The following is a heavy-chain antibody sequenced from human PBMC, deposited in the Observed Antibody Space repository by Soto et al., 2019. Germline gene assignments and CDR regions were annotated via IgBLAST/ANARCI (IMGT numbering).Heavy chain of an antibody. V-gene: IGHV3-48*01. CDR3: ARDSRRLDY. CDR2: ISSSSNSI. J-gene: IGHJ4*02. Sequence: EVQLVESGGALVQPGGSLRLSCAASGFTFRIYSMNWVRQAPGKGLEWVSYISSSSNSIYYADSLKGRFTISRDNAKNSLYLQMNSLRAEDTAVYYCARDSRRLDYWGQGTLVTVSS. CDR1: GFTFRIYS.